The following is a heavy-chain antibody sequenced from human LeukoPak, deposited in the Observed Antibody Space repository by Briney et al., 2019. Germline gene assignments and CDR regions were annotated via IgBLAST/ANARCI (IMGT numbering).Heavy chain of an antibody. CDR1: GLTFHNTW. V-gene: IGHV3-74*01. Sequence: GGSLRLSCAASGLTFHNTWMHWIRQAPGKGLVWVSRIISDGITTTYADSVKGRFTVSRDNAKNTLYLQMNSLRADDTAVYYCAADGEYAFLVWGQGTMVTVSS. J-gene: IGHJ3*01. CDR2: IISDGITT. D-gene: IGHD2/OR15-2a*01. CDR3: AADGEYAFLV.